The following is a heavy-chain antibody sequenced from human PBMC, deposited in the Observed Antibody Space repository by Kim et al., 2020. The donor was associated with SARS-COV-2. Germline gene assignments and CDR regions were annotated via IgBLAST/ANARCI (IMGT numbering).Heavy chain of an antibody. Sequence: ASVKVSCKASGYTFSSYGVTWVRQAPGQGLEWMGWISAYNGNTKYAQKLQGRVTMTTDTSTSTAYMELRSLRSDDTAVYYCARAPGIVEATHYYYYMDVWGNGTTVTVSS. CDR3: ARAPGIVEATHYYYYMDV. CDR2: ISAYNGNT. CDR1: GYTFSSYG. D-gene: IGHD1-26*01. V-gene: IGHV1-18*01. J-gene: IGHJ6*03.